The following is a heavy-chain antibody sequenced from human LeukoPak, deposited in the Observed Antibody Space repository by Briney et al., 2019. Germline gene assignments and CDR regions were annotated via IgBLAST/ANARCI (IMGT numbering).Heavy chain of an antibody. J-gene: IGHJ6*03. CDR2: IYYSGST. Sequence: SETLSLTCTVSGGSISTYYWSWIRQPPGKGLEWIGYIYYSGSTNYNPSLKSRVTISVDTSKNQFSLKLSSVTAADTAVYYYARRGYCSSTSCYTEYYYYMDVWGKGTTVTVSS. V-gene: IGHV4-59*12. CDR1: GGSISTYY. D-gene: IGHD2-2*02. CDR3: ARRGYCSSTSCYTEYYYYMDV.